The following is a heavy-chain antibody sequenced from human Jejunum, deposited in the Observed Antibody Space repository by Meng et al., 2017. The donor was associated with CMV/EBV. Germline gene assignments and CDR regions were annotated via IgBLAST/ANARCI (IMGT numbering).Heavy chain of an antibody. CDR1: GASISSGDFC. CDR2: IDNRGST. Sequence: HLQESGPGRGRASQTLSLTCTASGASISSGDFCWSWFRQPPGKGLEYIGYIDNRGSTYYNPSLKSRVTMSMDTSKNQFSLKLTSVTAADTAVYYCARGYSSGWNYFHYWGQGTLVTVSS. D-gene: IGHD6-19*01. V-gene: IGHV4-30-4*01. CDR3: ARGYSSGWNYFHY. J-gene: IGHJ4*02.